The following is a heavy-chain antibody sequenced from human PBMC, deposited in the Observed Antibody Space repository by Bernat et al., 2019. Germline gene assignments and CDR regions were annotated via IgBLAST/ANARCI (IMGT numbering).Heavy chain of an antibody. J-gene: IGHJ5*02. Sequence: EVQLVESGGGLIQPGGSLRLSCAASGFTVSNNYMSWVRQAPGKGLEWVSVIYSGGTTYYADSVKGRFTISRDSSKNTLYLQMNSLRAEDTAVYYCARDYCSSISCSIRWFDTWGQGTLVTVSS. CDR2: IYSGGTT. V-gene: IGHV3-53*01. CDR1: GFTVSNNY. CDR3: ARDYCSSISCSIRWFDT. D-gene: IGHD2-2*01.